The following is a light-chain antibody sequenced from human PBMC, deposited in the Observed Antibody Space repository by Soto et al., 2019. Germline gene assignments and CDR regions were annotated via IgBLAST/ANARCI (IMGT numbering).Light chain of an antibody. CDR2: EVT. CDR3: AAWDDSLNAVV. Sequence: QSALTQPASVSGSPGQSITISCTGTTSDVGGYNYVSWYQQLPGKVPKLMIYEVTNRPSGVSTRFSGSKSGNTASLTISGLRSEDEADFYCAAWDDSLNAVVFGGGTKLTVL. CDR1: TSDVGGYNY. V-gene: IGLV2-14*01. J-gene: IGLJ2*01.